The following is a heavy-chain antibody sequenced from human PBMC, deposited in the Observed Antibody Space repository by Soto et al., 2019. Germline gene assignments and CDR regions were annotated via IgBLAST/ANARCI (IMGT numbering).Heavy chain of an antibody. D-gene: IGHD6-6*01. J-gene: IGHJ6*02. CDR1: GGTFSSYA. CDR3: ARGGSSSSSPGLGGMDV. V-gene: IGHV1-69*13. CDR2: IIPIFGTA. Sequence: SVKVYCKASGGTFSSYAISWVRQAPGQWLEWMGGIIPIFGTANYAQKFQGRVTITADESTSTAYMELSSLRSEDTAVYYCARGGSSSSSPGLGGMDVWGQGTTVTVSS.